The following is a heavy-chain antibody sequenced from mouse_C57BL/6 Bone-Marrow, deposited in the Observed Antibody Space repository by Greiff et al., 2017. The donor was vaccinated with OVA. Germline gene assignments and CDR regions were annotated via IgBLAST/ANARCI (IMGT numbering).Heavy chain of an antibody. CDR1: GYTFTSYG. J-gene: IGHJ2*01. Sequence: VMLVESGAELARPGASVKLSCKASGYTFTSYGISWVKQRTGQGLEWIGEIYPRSGNTYYNEKFKGKATLTADKSSSTAYMELRSLTSEDSAVYFCARGGGTTFDYWGQGTTLTVSS. CDR2: IYPRSGNT. V-gene: IGHV1-81*01. CDR3: ARGGGTTFDY. D-gene: IGHD4-1*01.